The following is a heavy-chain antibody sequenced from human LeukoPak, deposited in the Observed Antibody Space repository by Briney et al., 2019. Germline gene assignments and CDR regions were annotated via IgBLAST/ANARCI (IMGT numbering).Heavy chain of an antibody. CDR2: ISAYNGNT. CDR3: ARDATYYYDSSNYPPEGSGY. J-gene: IGHJ4*02. D-gene: IGHD3-22*01. CDR1: GYTFTSYG. Sequence: ASVKVSCKASGYTFTSYGISWVRQAPGQGLEWMGWISAYNGNTNYAQKLQGRVTMTTDTSTSTAYMELRSPRSDDTAVYYCARDATYYYDSSNYPPEGSGYWGQGTLVTVSS. V-gene: IGHV1-18*01.